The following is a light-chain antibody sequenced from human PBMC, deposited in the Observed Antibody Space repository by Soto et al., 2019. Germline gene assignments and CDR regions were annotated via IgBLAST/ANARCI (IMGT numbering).Light chain of an antibody. V-gene: IGKV3-11*01. Sequence: EIVLTQSPATLSLSPGERATLSCRASQSVGRYLAWYQQKPGQAPRLLIYDASSRAIGIPARFSGSGSGTDFTLTISSLSPEDFAVYYCQQRSNWPPGYTFGQGTKLEIK. CDR1: QSVGRY. J-gene: IGKJ2*01. CDR3: QQRSNWPPGYT. CDR2: DAS.